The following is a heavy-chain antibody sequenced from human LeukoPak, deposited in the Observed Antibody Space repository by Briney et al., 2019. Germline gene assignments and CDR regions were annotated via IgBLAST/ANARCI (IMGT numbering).Heavy chain of an antibody. CDR1: GFTVSSNY. CDR2: IYSGGST. D-gene: IGHD6-19*01. V-gene: IGHV3-66*01. CDR3: ARDSYSSGWYYPYYYYYGMDV. Sequence: GGSLRLSCAASGFTVSSNYMSWVRQAPGKGLEWVSVIYSGGSTYYADSVKGRFTISRDNSKNTLYLQMNSLRAEDTAVYYCARDSYSSGWYYPYYYYYGMDVWGQGTTVTVSS. J-gene: IGHJ6*02.